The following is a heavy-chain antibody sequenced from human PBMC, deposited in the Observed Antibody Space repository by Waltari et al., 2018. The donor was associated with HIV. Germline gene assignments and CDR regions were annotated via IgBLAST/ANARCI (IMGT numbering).Heavy chain of an antibody. CDR1: GFTFRTSW. Sequence: EVQLVESGGVLVQPGGSLRLSCAASGFTFRTSWMHWVRQGPGKGLVWVSGIHNDGSSTSYADSVKGRFTISRDNAKNTLFLQMNSLRVEDTAVYYCTRDGGGHPFVGYGMDVWGQGTTVTVSS. V-gene: IGHV3-74*01. J-gene: IGHJ6*02. CDR3: TRDGGGHPFVGYGMDV. D-gene: IGHD3-16*01. CDR2: IHNDGSST.